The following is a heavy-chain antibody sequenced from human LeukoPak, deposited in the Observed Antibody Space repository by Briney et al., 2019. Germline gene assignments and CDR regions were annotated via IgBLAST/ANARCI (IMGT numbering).Heavy chain of an antibody. CDR2: FFYSGGT. D-gene: IGHD2-15*01. Sequence: SETLSLTCAVSGGSISSGSYSWSWIRQPPGKGLEWIGYFFYSGGTYYNPSLKSRVTISVDTSKNQFSLKPSSVTAADTAVYYCARGAGSTISNDAFDIWGQGTMVTVS. CDR1: GGSISSGSYS. CDR3: ARGAGSTISNDAFDI. J-gene: IGHJ3*02. V-gene: IGHV4-30-4*07.